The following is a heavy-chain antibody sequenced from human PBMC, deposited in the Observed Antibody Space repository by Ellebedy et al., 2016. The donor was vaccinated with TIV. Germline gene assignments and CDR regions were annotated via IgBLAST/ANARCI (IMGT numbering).Heavy chain of an antibody. CDR1: GDSIDTSTYY. J-gene: IGHJ4*02. V-gene: IGHV4-39*07. CDR2: FYYGGIA. CDR3: ARDFERRIPAAGGMFYFDF. Sequence: MPSETLSLTCTVSGDSIDTSTYYWGWIRQPPGKGLEWIGSFYYGGIAYYNPSLKSRVTMSLDTSKSQVSLKLSSVTAADTAVYYCARDFERRIPAAGGMFYFDFWGQGALVTVAS. D-gene: IGHD6-13*01.